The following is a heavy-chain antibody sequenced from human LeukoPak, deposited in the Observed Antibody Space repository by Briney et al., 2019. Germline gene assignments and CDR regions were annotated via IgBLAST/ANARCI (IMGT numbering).Heavy chain of an antibody. Sequence: GRSLRLSCTASGFTFGDYPMSWFRQAPGKGLEWVGFIRSKISGGTTEYAASVKGRFTISRDDPKSIAYLQMNSLKTEDTAVYYCTRECCSGGSCYSSYWSHYYYYYMDVWGKGTTVTVSS. CDR3: TRECCSGGSCYSSYWSHYYYYYMDV. CDR2: IRSKISGGTT. J-gene: IGHJ6*03. V-gene: IGHV3-49*03. D-gene: IGHD2-15*01. CDR1: GFTFGDYP.